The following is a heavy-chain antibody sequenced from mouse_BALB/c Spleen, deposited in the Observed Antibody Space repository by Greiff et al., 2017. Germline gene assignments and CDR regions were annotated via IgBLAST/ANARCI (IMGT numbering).Heavy chain of an antibody. CDR3: ARGGYFDY. CDR1: GYTFSSYW. J-gene: IGHJ2*01. V-gene: IGHV1-9*01. CDR2: ILPGSGST. Sequence: VQVVESGAELMKPGASVKISCKATGYTFSSYWIEWVKQRPGHGLVWIGEILPGSGSTNYNEKFKGKATFTADTSSNTAYMQLSSLTSEDSAVYYCARGGYFDYGGQGTTLTVSS.